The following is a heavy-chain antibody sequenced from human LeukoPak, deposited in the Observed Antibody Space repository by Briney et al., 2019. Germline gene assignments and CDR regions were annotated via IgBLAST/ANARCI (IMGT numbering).Heavy chain of an antibody. D-gene: IGHD6-19*01. CDR2: INPNSGGT. V-gene: IGHV1-2*02. J-gene: IGHJ6*02. CDR3: AREVTGYSSGWPSLYYYGMDV. Sequence: ASVKVPCKASGYTFTGYYMHWVRQAPGQGLEWMGWINPNSGGTNYAQKFQGRVTMTRDTSISTAYMELSRLRSDDTAVYYCAREVTGYSSGWPSLYYYGMDVWGQGTTVTVSS. CDR1: GYTFTGYY.